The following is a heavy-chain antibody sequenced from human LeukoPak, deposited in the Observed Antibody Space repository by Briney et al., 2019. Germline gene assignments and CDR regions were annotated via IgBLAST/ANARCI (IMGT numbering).Heavy chain of an antibody. J-gene: IGHJ1*01. CDR2: IIPILGIP. Sequence: ASVKVSCKAPGGTFSSYAISWVRQAPGQGLEWMGGIIPILGIPNYAQKFQGRVTITADESTSTANMELSSLRSEDTAVYYCARGEQAGLWFGDTAFHHWGQGTLVTVSS. CDR3: ARGEQAGLWFGDTAFHH. V-gene: IGHV1-69*10. CDR1: GGTFSSYA. D-gene: IGHD3-10*01.